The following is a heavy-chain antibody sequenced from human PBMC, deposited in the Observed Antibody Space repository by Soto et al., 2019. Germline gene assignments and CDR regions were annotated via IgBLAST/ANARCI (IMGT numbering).Heavy chain of an antibody. D-gene: IGHD5-18*01. CDR2: IWYDGSNK. J-gene: IGHJ4*02. V-gene: IGHV3-33*08. CDR1: GFTFSSYA. Sequence: GGSLRLSCAASGFTFSSYAMHWVRQAPGKGLEWVAVIWYDGSNKYHADSVKGRFTISRDNSKNTLYLQMNSLRAEDTAVYYCARGSNSFGFYYFDSWGQGSRVTVSS. CDR3: ARGSNSFGFYYFDS.